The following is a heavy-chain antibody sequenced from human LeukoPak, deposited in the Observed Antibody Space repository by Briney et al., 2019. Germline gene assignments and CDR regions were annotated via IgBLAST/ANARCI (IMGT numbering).Heavy chain of an antibody. V-gene: IGHV1-69*13. D-gene: IGHD5-18*01. J-gene: IGHJ3*02. CDR3: ARAAGGNSYFRDAFDI. Sequence: ASVKVSCKASGGTFSSYAISWVRQAPGQGLEWMGGIIPIFGTANYAQKFQGRVTITADESTSTAYMELSSLRSEDTAVYYCARAAGGNSYFRDAFDIWGQGTMVTVSS. CDR1: GGTFSSYA. CDR2: IIPIFGTA.